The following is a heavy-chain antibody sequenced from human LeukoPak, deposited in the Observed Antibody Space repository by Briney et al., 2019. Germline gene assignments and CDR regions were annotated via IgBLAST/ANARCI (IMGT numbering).Heavy chain of an antibody. V-gene: IGHV1-69*06. CDR3: ARAPDTAWVKRVVGGYYYYYMDV. Sequence: GASVKVSCKASGGTFSSYAISWVRQAPGQGLEWMGGIIPIFGTANYAQKFQGRVTITADKSTSTAYMELSSLRSEDTAVYYCARAPDTAWVKRVVGGYYYYYMDVWGKGTTVTVSS. J-gene: IGHJ6*03. CDR1: GGTFSSYA. CDR2: IIPIFGTA. D-gene: IGHD5-18*01.